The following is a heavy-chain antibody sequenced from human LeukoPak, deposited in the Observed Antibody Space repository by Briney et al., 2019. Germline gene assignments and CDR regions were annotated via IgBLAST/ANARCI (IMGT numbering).Heavy chain of an antibody. CDR3: ARVFRPSSSSWYFDY. CDR1: GYTFTSYY. D-gene: IGHD6-13*01. Sequence: ASVKVSCKASGYTFTSYYMHWVRQAPGQGLEWMGWINPNSGGTNYAQKFQGRVTMTRDTSISTAYMELSRLRSDDTAVYYCARVFRPSSSSWYFDYWGQGTLVTVSS. J-gene: IGHJ4*02. CDR2: INPNSGGT. V-gene: IGHV1-2*02.